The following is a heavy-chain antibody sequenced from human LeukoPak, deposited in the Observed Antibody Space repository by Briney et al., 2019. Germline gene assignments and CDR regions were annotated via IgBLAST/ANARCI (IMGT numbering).Heavy chain of an antibody. D-gene: IGHD5-18*01. Sequence: PSETLSLTCTASGGSISSYYWSWIRQPPGQGLEWIGYIYYSGSTNYNPSLKSRVTISVDTSKNQFSLKLSSVTAADTAVYYCARVERGYSYGYWGDAFDIWGQGTMVTVSS. CDR1: GGSISSYY. CDR3: ARVERGYSYGYWGDAFDI. V-gene: IGHV4-59*01. J-gene: IGHJ3*02. CDR2: IYYSGST.